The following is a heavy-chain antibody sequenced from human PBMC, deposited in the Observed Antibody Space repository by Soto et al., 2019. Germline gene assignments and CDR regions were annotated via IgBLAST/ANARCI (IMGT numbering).Heavy chain of an antibody. CDR3: ARGSAAAGQYYFDY. J-gene: IGHJ4*02. CDR2: INAGNGAT. V-gene: IGHV1-3*05. D-gene: IGHD6-13*01. CDR1: GFTFTTYA. Sequence: QVHLVQSGAEEKKPGASVRVSCKASGFTFTTYAIHWVRQAPGQRLEWMGWINAGNGATKYSQNFPDRVTIARDTSANTGFMERSGLRSEDTAVYYCARGSAAAGQYYFDYWAQGTLVTVSS.